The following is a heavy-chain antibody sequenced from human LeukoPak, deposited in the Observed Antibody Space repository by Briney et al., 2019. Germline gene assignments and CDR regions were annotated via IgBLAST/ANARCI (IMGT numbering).Heavy chain of an antibody. CDR1: GGSFSGYY. D-gene: IGHD3-22*01. J-gene: IGHJ4*02. V-gene: IGHV4-34*01. CDR3: ARAYSSGYYGRGVIFDY. CDR2: INHSGST. Sequence: SETLPLTCAVYGGSFSGYYWSWIRQPPGKGLEWIGEINHSGSTNYNPSLKSRVTISVDTSKNQFSLKLSSVTAADTAVYYCARAYSSGYYGRGVIFDYWGQGTLVTVSS.